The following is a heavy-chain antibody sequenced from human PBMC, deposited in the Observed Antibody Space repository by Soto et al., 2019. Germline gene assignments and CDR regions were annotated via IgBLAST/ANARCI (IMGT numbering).Heavy chain of an antibody. V-gene: IGHV1-69*01. CDR1: GGTFSSYA. D-gene: IGHD3-3*01. Sequence: QVQLVQSGAEVKKPGSSVKVSCKASGGTFSSYAISWVRQAPGQGLEWMGGTIPIFGTANYAQKFQGRVTITADESTSTAYMEMSSLRSEDTAVYYCARNSDEWLSTNAVYYYYYGMDVWGQGTTVTVSS. J-gene: IGHJ6*02. CDR2: TIPIFGTA. CDR3: ARNSDEWLSTNAVYYYYYGMDV.